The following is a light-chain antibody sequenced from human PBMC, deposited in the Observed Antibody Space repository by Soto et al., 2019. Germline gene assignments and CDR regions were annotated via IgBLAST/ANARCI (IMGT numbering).Light chain of an antibody. CDR2: DVT. CDR1: SNDIATYNF. Sequence: QSVLTQPASVSGSPGQSITISCTGTSNDIATYNFVSWYQQHPGKAPKLLIYDVTSRPSGVSDRFSGSKSGSTASLTISGLQAEDEADYYCNSYTTSTSFVFGTGTKVTVL. CDR3: NSYTTSTSFV. V-gene: IGLV2-14*01. J-gene: IGLJ1*01.